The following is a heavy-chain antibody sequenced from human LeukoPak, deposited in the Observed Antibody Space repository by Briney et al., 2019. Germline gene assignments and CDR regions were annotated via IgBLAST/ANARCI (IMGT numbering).Heavy chain of an antibody. J-gene: IGHJ1*01. V-gene: IGHV3-33*01. Sequence: RXAXXXXXEXVAVIWYDGSNKYYADSVKGRFTISRDNSKNTLYLQMNSLRAEDTAVYYCARDPAYCSGGSCYDAEYFQHWGQGTLVTVSS. D-gene: IGHD2-15*01. CDR2: IWYDGSNK. CDR3: ARDPAYCSGGSCYDAEYFQH.